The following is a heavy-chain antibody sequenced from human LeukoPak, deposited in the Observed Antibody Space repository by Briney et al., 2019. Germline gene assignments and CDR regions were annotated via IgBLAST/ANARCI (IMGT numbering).Heavy chain of an antibody. V-gene: IGHV4-38-2*02. D-gene: IGHD3-10*01. CDR1: GYSISSGCY. Sequence: SETLSLTCAVSGYSISSGCYWGWIRQPPGKGLEWIGSIYHSGSTYYNPSLKSRVTISVDTSKNQFSLKLSSVTAADTAVYYCARDPTMAYYYYYGMDVWGKGTTVTVSS. CDR3: ARDPTMAYYYYYGMDV. J-gene: IGHJ6*04. CDR2: IYHSGST.